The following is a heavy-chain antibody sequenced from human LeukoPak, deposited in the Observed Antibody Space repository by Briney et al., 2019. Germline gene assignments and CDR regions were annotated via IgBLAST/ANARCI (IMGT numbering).Heavy chain of an antibody. CDR3: ARNRYSSGWYVYYYYYMDV. Sequence: GGSLRLSCAASGFTFSDYYMSWIRQAPGKGLEWVSYISSSGSTIYYADSVKGRFTISRDNAKNSLYLQMNSLRAEDTAVYYCARNRYSSGWYVYYYYYMDVWGKGTTVTVSS. CDR2: ISSSGSTI. CDR1: GFTFSDYY. V-gene: IGHV3-11*01. D-gene: IGHD6-19*01. J-gene: IGHJ6*03.